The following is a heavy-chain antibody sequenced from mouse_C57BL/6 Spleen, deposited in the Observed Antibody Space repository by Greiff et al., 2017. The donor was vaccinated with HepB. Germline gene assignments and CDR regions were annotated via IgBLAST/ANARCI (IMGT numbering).Heavy chain of an antibody. CDR1: GYTFTSYW. CDR2: IYPGSGST. CDR3: ANPHYYGSSRDY. J-gene: IGHJ2*01. D-gene: IGHD1-1*01. V-gene: IGHV1-55*01. Sequence: QVQLQQPGAELVKPGASVKMSCKASGYTFTSYWITWVKQRPGQGLEWIGDIYPGSGSTNYNEKFKSKATLTVDTSSSTAYMQLSSLTSEDSAVYYCANPHYYGSSRDYWGQGTTLTVAS.